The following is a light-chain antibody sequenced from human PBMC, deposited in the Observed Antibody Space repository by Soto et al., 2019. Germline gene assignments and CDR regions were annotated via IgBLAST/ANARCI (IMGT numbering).Light chain of an antibody. V-gene: IGKV3-11*01. CDR3: QQRKNWPPIT. CDR1: QSVDKF. Sequence: EVVMTQSPAILSLSPGETATLSCRASQSVDKFLAWYQQRPGQPPRLLIFDASNRATGVPVRFSGSGSGTVFTLTIGSLEPEDSAVYYCQQRKNWPPITFGQGTRLEIK. J-gene: IGKJ5*01. CDR2: DAS.